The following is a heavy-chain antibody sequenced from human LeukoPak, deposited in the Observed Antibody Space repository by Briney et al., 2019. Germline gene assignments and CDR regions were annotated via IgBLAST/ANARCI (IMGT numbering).Heavy chain of an antibody. J-gene: IGHJ4*02. CDR2: IYSGGST. Sequence: GGSLRLSCAASGFTVSSNYMSWVRQAPGKGLEWVSVIYSGGSTYYADSVKGRFTISRHNSKNTLYLQMNSLRAEDTAVYYCARSDCGGDCYYPFDYWGQGTPVTVSS. D-gene: IGHD2-21*02. CDR1: GFTVSSNY. V-gene: IGHV3-53*04. CDR3: ARSDCGGDCYYPFDY.